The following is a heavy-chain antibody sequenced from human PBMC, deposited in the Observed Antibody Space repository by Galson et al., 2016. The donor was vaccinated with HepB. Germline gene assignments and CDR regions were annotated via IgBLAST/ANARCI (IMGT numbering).Heavy chain of an antibody. CDR1: GFTFRSYD. D-gene: IGHD3-10*01. J-gene: IGHJ4*02. CDR3: AKGKRYSDSGSYYVDY. V-gene: IGHV3-23*01. Sequence: SLRLSCAASGFTFRSYDMSWVRQAPGKGLEWVSGINDSGSNTHYADSVKGRFTISRDNSKNTLYLQMNSLRVEDSAVYYCAKGKRYSDSGSYYVDYWGQGTLVTVSS. CDR2: INDSGSNT.